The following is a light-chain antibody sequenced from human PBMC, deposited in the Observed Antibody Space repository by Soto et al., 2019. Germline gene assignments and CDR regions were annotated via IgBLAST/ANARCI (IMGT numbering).Light chain of an antibody. CDR2: DAS. CDR3: HQRSNWPT. J-gene: IGKJ2*01. V-gene: IGKV3-11*01. CDR1: QSVSSY. Sequence: EIVLTQSPATLSFSPGERATLSCRASQSVSSYLACYQQKPGQAPRLLIYDASNRATCIPARFSGSGSGTDFTLTISSREPEDFAVYYCHQRSNWPTFGQGTKLDIK.